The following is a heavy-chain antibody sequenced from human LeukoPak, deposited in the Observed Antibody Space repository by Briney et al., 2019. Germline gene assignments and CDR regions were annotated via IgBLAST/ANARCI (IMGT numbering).Heavy chain of an antibody. CDR2: INPKSGGT. J-gene: IGHJ5*02. V-gene: IGHV1-2*02. CDR3: ARDRLRLGYERTNWFDP. D-gene: IGHD2-15*01. CDR1: GFTFGSYG. Sequence: GGSLRLSCAASGFTFGSYGMHWVRQAPGQGLEWMGWINPKSGGTNYAQKFQGRVTMTRDTSISTVYMELSRLRSDDTAVYYCARDRLRLGYERTNWFDPWGQGTLVTVSS.